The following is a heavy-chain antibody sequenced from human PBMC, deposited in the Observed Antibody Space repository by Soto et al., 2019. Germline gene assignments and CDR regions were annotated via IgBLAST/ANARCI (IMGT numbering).Heavy chain of an antibody. J-gene: IGHJ4*02. CDR3: AKDMKWGGMTTIHYFDR. Sequence: EMQLVESGGGLVQPGRSLRLSCAASGFTFDDYAMHWVRQVPGKGLEWLLGISWNSATIDYADSVKDRFTISRDNAKNSLFLQMNTLRPEDTALYYCAKDMKWGGMTTIHYFDRWGQGTLVIVSS. D-gene: IGHD4-4*01. CDR2: ISWNSATI. CDR1: GFTFDDYA. V-gene: IGHV3-9*01.